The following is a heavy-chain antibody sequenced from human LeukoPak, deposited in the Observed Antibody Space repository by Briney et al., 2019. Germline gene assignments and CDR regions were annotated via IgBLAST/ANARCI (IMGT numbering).Heavy chain of an antibody. J-gene: IGHJ3*02. CDR2: ISAYNGNT. V-gene: IGHV1-18*01. CDR1: GYTFTRYG. Sequence: ASAKVSSKASGYTFTRYGISCVRQAPRQGRGWRGWISAYNGNTNYAQKLQGRVTMTTDTSTSTAYMELRSLRSEDAAVYLCARGTWGWFDSFDIWGQGTMVTVSS. CDR3: ARGTWGWFDSFDI. D-gene: IGHD6-19*01.